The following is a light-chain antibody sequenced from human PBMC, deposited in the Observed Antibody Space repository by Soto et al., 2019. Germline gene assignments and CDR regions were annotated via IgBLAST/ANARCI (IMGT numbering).Light chain of an antibody. J-gene: IGKJ2*01. CDR3: QHYGWSPQ. V-gene: IGKV3-20*01. CDR2: AAS. Sequence: EIVLTQSPGTLSLSPGERATLSCRTSQSVNSAHLAWYRQRPGQTPRLLIYAASKRAAGTPDGFSGGGTGTDFTLTISRLEPEDFAMYYCQHYGWSPQFGQGTKLEI. CDR1: QSVNSAH.